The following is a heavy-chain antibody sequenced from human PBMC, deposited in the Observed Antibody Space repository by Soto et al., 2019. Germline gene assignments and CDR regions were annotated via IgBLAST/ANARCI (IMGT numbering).Heavy chain of an antibody. CDR3: ARVLYYGSGSYSPYGMDV. Sequence: QVPLVQSGAEVKKPGSSVKVPCKTSGVSFNNNGIGWVRQAPGHGLEWMGGVSPPFRTSNYARKFQGRISITADASTGTVNMELSSLTSEDTAQYYCARVLYYGSGSYSPYGMDVWGQGTTVTVSS. J-gene: IGHJ6*02. V-gene: IGHV1-69*01. D-gene: IGHD3-10*01. CDR2: VSPPFRTS. CDR1: GVSFNNNG.